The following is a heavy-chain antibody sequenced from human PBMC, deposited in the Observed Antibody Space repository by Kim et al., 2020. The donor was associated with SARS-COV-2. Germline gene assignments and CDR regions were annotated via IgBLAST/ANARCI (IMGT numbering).Heavy chain of an antibody. D-gene: IGHD3-22*01. CDR2: INPSGGST. J-gene: IGHJ4*02. CDR3: ARVQSHDSSGFYFDY. Sequence: ASVKVSCKASGYTFTSYYMHWVRQAPGQGLEWMGIINPSGGSTSYAQKFQGRVTMTRDTSTSTVYMELSSLRSEDTAVYYCARVQSHDSSGFYFDYWGQGTLVTVSS. V-gene: IGHV1-46*01. CDR1: GYTFTSYY.